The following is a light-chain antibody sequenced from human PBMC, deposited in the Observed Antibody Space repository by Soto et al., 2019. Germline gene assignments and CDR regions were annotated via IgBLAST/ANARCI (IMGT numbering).Light chain of an antibody. CDR1: QSITNN. J-gene: IGKJ1*01. CDR3: QQYTHLHPKMA. Sequence: EIVMTQSPRTLSVSPGERATLSCRARQSITNNLAWYQQKVGQAPRLLIYAASTRATGIPARFRGSGSGTEFTLTISSLESEDFAVYYCQQYTHLHPKMAFGQGTMVDIK. V-gene: IGKV3-15*01. CDR2: AAS.